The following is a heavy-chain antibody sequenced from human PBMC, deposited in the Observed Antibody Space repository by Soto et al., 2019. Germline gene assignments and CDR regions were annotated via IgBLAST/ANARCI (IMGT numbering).Heavy chain of an antibody. D-gene: IGHD3-9*01. CDR2: IYSGGST. CDR1: GFTVSSNY. CDR3: ASKGYFDWLPIDY. V-gene: IGHV3-66*01. J-gene: IGHJ4*02. Sequence: GGSLSLSCAASGFTVSSNYMSWVRQAPGKGLEWVSVIYSGGSTYYADSVKGRFTISRDNSKNTLYLQMNSLRAEDTAVYYCASKGYFDWLPIDYWGQGTLVTVSS.